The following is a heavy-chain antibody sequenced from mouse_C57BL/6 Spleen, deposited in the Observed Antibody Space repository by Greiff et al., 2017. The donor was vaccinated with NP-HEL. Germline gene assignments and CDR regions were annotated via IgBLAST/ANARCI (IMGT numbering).Heavy chain of an antibody. Sequence: VQLQQSGPELVKPGASVKISCKASGYSFTGYYMNWVKQSPEKSLEWIGEINPSTGGTTYNQKFKAKATLTVDKSSSTAYMQLKSLTSEDSAVYYCARSRDVGFAYWGQGTLVTVSA. CDR2: INPSTGGT. J-gene: IGHJ3*01. CDR1: GYSFTGYY. V-gene: IGHV1-42*01. D-gene: IGHD3-3*01. CDR3: ARSRDVGFAY.